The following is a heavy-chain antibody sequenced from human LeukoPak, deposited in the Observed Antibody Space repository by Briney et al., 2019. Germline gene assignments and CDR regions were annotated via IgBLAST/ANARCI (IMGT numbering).Heavy chain of an antibody. CDR3: AAERVALTMVRGDAFDI. J-gene: IGHJ3*02. Sequence: ASVKVSCKASGYTFTGYYMHWVRQAPGQGLEWMGWINPNSGGTNYAQKFQGRVTMTRDMSTSTAYMELSSLRSEDTAVYYCAAERVALTMVRGDAFDIWGQGTMVTVSS. V-gene: IGHV1-2*02. D-gene: IGHD3-10*01. CDR1: GYTFTGYY. CDR2: INPNSGGT.